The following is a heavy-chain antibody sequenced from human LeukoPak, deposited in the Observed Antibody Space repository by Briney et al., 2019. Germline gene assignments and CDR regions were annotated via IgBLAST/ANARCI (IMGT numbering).Heavy chain of an antibody. V-gene: IGHV1-8*03. CDR1: GYTFTSYD. D-gene: IGHD2-8*01. J-gene: IGHJ6*03. CDR2: MNPNSGNT. CDR3: ARGRKMVYARYYYYYMDV. Sequence: ASVKVSCKASGYTFTSYDINWVRQDTGQGLEWMGWMNPNSGNTGYAQKFQGRVTITRNTSISTAYMELSSLRSEDTAVYYCARGRKMVYARYYYYYMDVWGKGTTVTVSS.